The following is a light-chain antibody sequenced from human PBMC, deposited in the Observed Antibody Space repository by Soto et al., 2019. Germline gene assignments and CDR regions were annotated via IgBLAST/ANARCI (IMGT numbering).Light chain of an antibody. CDR1: QDISNY. CDR3: QQYDKLPRFT. V-gene: IGKV1-33*01. J-gene: IGKJ3*01. Sequence: DIQMTQSPSSLSASVGDRVTITCQASQDISNYLNWYQQKPVKAPKLLIYDASNLETGVPSRFSGSGSGTDFTFTISILQPEDISTYYCQQYDKLPRFTFGPGTKVDIK. CDR2: DAS.